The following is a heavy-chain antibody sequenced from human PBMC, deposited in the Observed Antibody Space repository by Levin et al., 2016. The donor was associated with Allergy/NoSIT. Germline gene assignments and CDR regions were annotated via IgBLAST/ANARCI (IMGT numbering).Heavy chain of an antibody. D-gene: IGHD7-27*01. Sequence: ASVKVSCKASGYTFTSYGISWVRQAPGQGLEWMGWISAYNGNTNYAQKLQGRVTMTTDTSTSTAYMELRSLRSDDTAVYYCARDLYWGSAPPPNFDYWGQGTLVTVSS. CDR3: ARDLYWGSAPPPNFDY. J-gene: IGHJ4*02. CDR1: GYTFTSYG. CDR2: ISAYNGNT. V-gene: IGHV1-18*04.